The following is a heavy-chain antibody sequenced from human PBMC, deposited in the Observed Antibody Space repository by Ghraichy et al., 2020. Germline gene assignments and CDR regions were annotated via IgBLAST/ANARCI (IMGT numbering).Heavy chain of an antibody. CDR1: GYTFTDYY. CDR2: INPNSGGT. Sequence: ASVKVSCKASGYTFTDYYMHWVRQAPGQGLEWMGWINPNSGGTSYAQKFQGRVTMTRDTSISTAYMELSRLRSDDTAVYYCARRGPVGALSIDYWGQGTLVTVSS. D-gene: IGHD1-26*01. J-gene: IGHJ4*02. V-gene: IGHV1-2*02. CDR3: ARRGPVGALSIDY.